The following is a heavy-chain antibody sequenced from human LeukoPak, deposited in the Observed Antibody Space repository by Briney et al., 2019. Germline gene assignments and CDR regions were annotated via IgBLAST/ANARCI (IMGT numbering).Heavy chain of an antibody. V-gene: IGHV4-61*02. CDR1: GGSISSKSYY. Sequence: SETLSLTCTVSGGSISSKSYYWSWIRQPAGKGLEWIGRIYASGSTDYNPSLKSRVTISRDTSKNEFSLILSSVTAADTAVYYCARVKKYYYDSSGCFDYWGQGTLVTVSS. D-gene: IGHD3-22*01. CDR3: ARVKKYYYDSSGCFDY. CDR2: IYASGST. J-gene: IGHJ4*02.